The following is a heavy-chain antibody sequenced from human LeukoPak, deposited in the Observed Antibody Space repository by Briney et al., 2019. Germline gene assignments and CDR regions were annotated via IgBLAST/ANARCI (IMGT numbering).Heavy chain of an antibody. V-gene: IGHV3-11*04. CDR3: AREYSSSADFDY. J-gene: IGHJ4*02. D-gene: IGHD6-6*01. Sequence: GGSLRLSCVASGFTFSDYYMTWIRQAPGKGLEWVSYISSSGSDIYNADSVKGRFTISRDNAKNSLYLQMNSLRAEDTAVYYCAREYSSSADFDYWGQGTLVTVSS. CDR2: ISSSGSDI. CDR1: GFTFSDYY.